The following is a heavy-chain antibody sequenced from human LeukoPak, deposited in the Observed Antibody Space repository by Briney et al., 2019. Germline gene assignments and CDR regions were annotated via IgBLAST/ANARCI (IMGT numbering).Heavy chain of an antibody. D-gene: IGHD1-26*01. Sequence: PGGSLRLSCAASGFTFSDYYMSWIRQAPGKGLEWVSAIRDSGSSTHYADSVKGRFTTSRDNSKNTLFLQMNSLRAEDTAIYYCAKYGPQDSGSSHFDYRGQGALVTVSS. CDR3: AKYGPQDSGSSHFDY. V-gene: IGHV3-23*01. CDR2: IRDSGSST. CDR1: GFTFSDYY. J-gene: IGHJ4*02.